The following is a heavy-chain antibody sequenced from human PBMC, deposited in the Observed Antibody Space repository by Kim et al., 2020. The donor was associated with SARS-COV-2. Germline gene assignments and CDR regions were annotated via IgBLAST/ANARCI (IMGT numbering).Heavy chain of an antibody. CDR3: ARLEVGALDY. Sequence: STYYADSVKGRFPISRDNSKNALYLQMNILRAEDTAVYYCARLEVGALDYWGQGTLVTVSS. V-gene: IGHV3-53*01. D-gene: IGHD1-26*01. CDR2: ST. J-gene: IGHJ4*02.